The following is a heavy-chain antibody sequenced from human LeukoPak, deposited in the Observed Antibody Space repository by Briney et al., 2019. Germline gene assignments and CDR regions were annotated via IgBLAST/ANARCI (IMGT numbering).Heavy chain of an antibody. V-gene: IGHV4-34*01. CDR2: INHSGST. CDR3: ARGVVLTIFGVFYYYYYMDV. CDR1: GGSFSGYY. Sequence: KPSETLSLTCAVYGGSFSGYYWSWIRQPPGKGLEWIGEINHSGSTNYNPSLKSRVTISVDTSKNQFSLKLSSVTAADTAVYYCARGVVLTIFGVFYYYYYMDVWGKGTTVTVSS. J-gene: IGHJ6*03. D-gene: IGHD3-3*01.